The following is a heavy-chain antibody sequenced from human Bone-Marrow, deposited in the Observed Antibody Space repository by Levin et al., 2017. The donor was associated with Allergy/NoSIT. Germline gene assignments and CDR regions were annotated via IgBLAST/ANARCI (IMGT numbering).Heavy chain of an antibody. D-gene: IGHD3-3*01. Sequence: SETLSLTCTVSGGSISSYYWSWIRQPPGKGLEWIGYIYYSGSTNYNPSLKSRVTISVDTSKNQFSLKLSSVTAADTAVYYCARSSVWSGYNYYYYYGMDVWGQGTTVTVSS. CDR2: IYYSGST. J-gene: IGHJ6*02. CDR1: GGSISSYY. CDR3: ARSSVWSGYNYYYYYGMDV. V-gene: IGHV4-59*01.